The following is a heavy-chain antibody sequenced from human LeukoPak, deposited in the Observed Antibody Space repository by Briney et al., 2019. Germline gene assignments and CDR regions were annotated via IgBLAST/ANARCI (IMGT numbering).Heavy chain of an antibody. D-gene: IGHD2-15*01. CDR1: GGTFSSYA. CDR3: ASMDCSGGSCHLDY. Sequence: EASVKASCKASGGTFSSYAISWVRQAPGQGLEWMGGIIPIFGTANYAQKFQGRVTITADKSTSTAYMELSSLRSEDAAVYYCASMDCSGGSCHLDYWGQGTLVTVSS. V-gene: IGHV1-69*06. CDR2: IIPIFGTA. J-gene: IGHJ4*02.